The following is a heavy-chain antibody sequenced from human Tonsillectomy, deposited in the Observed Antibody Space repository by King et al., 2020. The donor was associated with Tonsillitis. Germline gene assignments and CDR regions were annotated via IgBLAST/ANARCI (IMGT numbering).Heavy chain of an antibody. D-gene: IGHD3-22*01. Sequence: VQLVESGGGLVQPGGSLRLSCAASGFTFSSYWMSWVRQAPGKGLEWVANIKQDGSEKYYVDSVKGRFTISRDNAKNSLYLQMNSLRAEDTAVYYCASAAYYYDSSGYYFYYWGQGTLVTVSS. CDR2: IKQDGSEK. CDR1: GFTFSSYW. J-gene: IGHJ4*02. CDR3: ASAAYYYDSSGYYFYY. V-gene: IGHV3-7*01.